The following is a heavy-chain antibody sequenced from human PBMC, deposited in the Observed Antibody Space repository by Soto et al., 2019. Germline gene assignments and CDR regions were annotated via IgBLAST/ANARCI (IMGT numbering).Heavy chain of an antibody. V-gene: IGHV4-31*03. Sequence: PSETLSLTCTVSGGSISSGGYYWSWIRQHPGKGLEWIGYIYYSGSTYYNPSLKSRVTISVDTSKNQFSLKLSSVTAADTAVYYCASGDCSGGSCYSAEYFQHWCQGTLFTVST. CDR3: ASGDCSGGSCYSAEYFQH. J-gene: IGHJ1*01. CDR1: GGSISSGGYY. CDR2: IYYSGST. D-gene: IGHD2-15*01.